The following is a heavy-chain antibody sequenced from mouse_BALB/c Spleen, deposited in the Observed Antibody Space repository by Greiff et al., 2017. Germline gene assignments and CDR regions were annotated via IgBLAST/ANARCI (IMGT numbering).Heavy chain of an antibody. CDR2: ISSGGSYT. J-gene: IGHJ3*01. CDR1: GFTFSSYG. D-gene: IGHD2-14*01. Sequence: EVQLVESGGGLVKPGGSLKLSCAASGFTFSSYGMSWVRQTPDKRLEWVATISSGGSYTYYPDSVKGRFTISRDNAKNTLYLQMSSLKSEDTAMYYCARHGEVRGWFAYWGQGTLVTVSA. V-gene: IGHV5-6*01. CDR3: ARHGEVRGWFAY.